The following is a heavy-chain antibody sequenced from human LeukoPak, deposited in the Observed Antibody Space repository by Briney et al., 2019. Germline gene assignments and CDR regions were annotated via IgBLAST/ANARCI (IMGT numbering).Heavy chain of an antibody. CDR3: VRDRTWAFDY. Sequence: GGSLRLSCAASGFTFNIFTMNWVRQAPGKGLEWISYINTKSKTIYYSDSVKGRFTISRDNAKNSLHLQMNSLRAEDTALYYCVRDRTWAFDYWGQGTLVTVSS. CDR2: INTKSKTI. CDR1: GFTFNIFT. J-gene: IGHJ4*02. D-gene: IGHD1-14*01. V-gene: IGHV3-48*01.